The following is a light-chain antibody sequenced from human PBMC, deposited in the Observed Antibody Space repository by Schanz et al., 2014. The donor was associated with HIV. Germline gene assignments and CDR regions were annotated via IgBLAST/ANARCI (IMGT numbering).Light chain of an antibody. J-gene: IGLJ2*01. CDR3: AAWDASLDGVV. CDR2: SNN. Sequence: QSVLTQPPSVSGAPGQRVTISCSGSSSNIGSNTVNWYQQLPGTAPKLLIYSNNQRPSGVPDRFSGSKSGTSASLAISGLKSEDEADYYCAAWDASLDGVVFGGGTKLTVL. CDR1: SSNIGSNT. V-gene: IGLV1-44*01.